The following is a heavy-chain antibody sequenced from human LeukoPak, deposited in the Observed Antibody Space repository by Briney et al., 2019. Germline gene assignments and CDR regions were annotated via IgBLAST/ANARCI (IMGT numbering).Heavy chain of an antibody. CDR3: ARLSLDILRIQLWFYYYYMDV. CDR1: GFTFSSYG. Sequence: GGSLRLSCAASGFTFSSYGMHWVRQAPGKGLEWVAFIRYDGSNKYYADSVKGRFTISRDNSKNTLYLQMNSLRAEDTAVYYCARLSLDILRIQLWFYYYYMDVWGKGTTVTVSS. V-gene: IGHV3-30*02. D-gene: IGHD5-18*01. J-gene: IGHJ6*03. CDR2: IRYDGSNK.